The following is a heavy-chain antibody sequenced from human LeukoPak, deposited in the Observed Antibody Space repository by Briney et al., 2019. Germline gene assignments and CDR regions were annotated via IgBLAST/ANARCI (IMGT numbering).Heavy chain of an antibody. D-gene: IGHD6-13*01. Sequence: PGGYLSLSGAASGFTFSSYSMNWVRQAPGKGLEWVSSISSSSSYIYYADSVKGRFTISRDNAKNSLYLQMNSLRAEDTAVYYCARGQRYSSSWYVGYWGQGTLVTVSS. CDR2: ISSSSSYI. J-gene: IGHJ4*02. V-gene: IGHV3-21*01. CDR1: GFTFSSYS. CDR3: ARGQRYSSSWYVGY.